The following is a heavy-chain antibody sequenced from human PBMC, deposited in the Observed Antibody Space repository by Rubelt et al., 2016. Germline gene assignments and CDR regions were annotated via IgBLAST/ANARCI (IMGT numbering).Heavy chain of an antibody. J-gene: IGHJ4*02. CDR2: IYYSGST. CDR1: GGSISSSSYY. V-gene: IGHV4-61*01. Sequence: LQLQESGPGLVKPSETLSLTCTVSGGSISSSSYYWSWIRQPPGKGLEWIGYIYYSGSTNYNPSLKSRVTISVDTSKNQFSLKLSSVTAADTAVYYCARGRPPYSSSWYPFDYWGQGTLVTVSS. CDR3: ARGRPPYSSSWYPFDY. D-gene: IGHD6-13*01.